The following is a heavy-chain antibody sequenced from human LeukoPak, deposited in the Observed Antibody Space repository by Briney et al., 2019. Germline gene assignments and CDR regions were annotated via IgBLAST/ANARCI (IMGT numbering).Heavy chain of an antibody. CDR3: AKGSGWYV. Sequence: PGGSLRLSCAASGFTFSSYAMTWVRQAPGKGLEWVSVINTSGGNTDYADPVKGRFTISRDNSKNTLYLQMNSLRAEDTAVYYRAKGSGWYVWGQGTLVTVSS. CDR2: INTSGGNT. D-gene: IGHD6-19*01. CDR1: GFTFSSYA. J-gene: IGHJ4*02. V-gene: IGHV3-23*01.